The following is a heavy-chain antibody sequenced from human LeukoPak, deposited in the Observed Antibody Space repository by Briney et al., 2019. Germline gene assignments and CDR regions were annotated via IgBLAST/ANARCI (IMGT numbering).Heavy chain of an antibody. V-gene: IGHV1-46*01. Sequence: GASVTVSCKASGYTFTSYYMHWVRQAPGQGLEWMGIINPSGGSTSYAQKFQGRVTMTRDTSTSTVYMELSSLRSEDTAVYYCARERGSLSYSSGWYHWGQGTLVTVSS. D-gene: IGHD6-19*01. CDR3: ARERGSLSYSSGWYH. CDR1: GYTFTSYY. J-gene: IGHJ5*02. CDR2: INPSGGST.